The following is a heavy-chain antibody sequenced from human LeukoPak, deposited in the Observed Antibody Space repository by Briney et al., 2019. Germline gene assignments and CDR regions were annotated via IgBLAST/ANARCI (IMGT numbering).Heavy chain of an antibody. J-gene: IGHJ4*02. CDR3: ARVPTNSYGFGQ. D-gene: IGHD5-18*01. CDR2: INEDGTSA. CDR1: GFGFSVYW. Sequence: PGGSLRLSCAASGFGFSVYWMPWVRQAPGKGLVWVAHINEDGTSASHAASVKGRFTISRDNAKNTLYLQMNSLTGEDTAVYYCARVPTNSYGFGQWGQGSLVTVSS. V-gene: IGHV3-74*01.